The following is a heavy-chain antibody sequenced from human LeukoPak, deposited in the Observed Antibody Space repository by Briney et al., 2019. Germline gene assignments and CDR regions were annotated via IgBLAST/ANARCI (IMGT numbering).Heavy chain of an antibody. V-gene: IGHV3-21*01. J-gene: IGHJ4*02. CDR3: ARHMVRGVIPPFDY. D-gene: IGHD3-10*01. Sequence: PGGSLRLSCAASGFIFSSYSMNGVRQAPGKGLEWVSSISSSSSYIYYADSVKGRFTIPRHNAKNSLYLQMNSLRAEHTDVYYCARHMVRGVIPPFDYWGQGTLVTVSS. CDR1: GFIFSSYS. CDR2: ISSSSSYI.